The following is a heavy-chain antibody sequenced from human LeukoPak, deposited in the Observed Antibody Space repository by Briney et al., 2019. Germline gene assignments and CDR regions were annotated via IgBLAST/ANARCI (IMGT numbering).Heavy chain of an antibody. CDR2: INEDGSAK. V-gene: IGHV3-7*01. Sequence: GGSLRLSCAASEFTFTRYWMSWVRQAPGKGLEWVANINEDGSAKHYVDSVKGRFTISRDNAKNSVYLQMNSLRVEDTALYYCATSYDSSGCDWGQGTLVSVSS. CDR3: ATSYDSSGCD. J-gene: IGHJ4*02. CDR1: EFTFTRYW. D-gene: IGHD3-22*01.